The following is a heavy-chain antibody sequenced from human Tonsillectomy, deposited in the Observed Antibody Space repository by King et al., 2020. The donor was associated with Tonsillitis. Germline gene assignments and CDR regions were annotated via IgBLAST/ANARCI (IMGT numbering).Heavy chain of an antibody. V-gene: IGHV4-59*08. J-gene: IGHJ4*02. CDR3: ARSYGDYFSALDY. CDR2: IYYSGST. CDR1: GSSISSYY. Sequence: QLQESGPGLVKPSETLSLTCTVSGSSISSYYWSWIRQPPGKGLEWIGYIYYSGSTNYNPSLKSRVTISVDTSKNQFSLKLSSVTAADTAVYYCARSYGDYFSALDYWGQGTLVTVSS. D-gene: IGHD4-17*01.